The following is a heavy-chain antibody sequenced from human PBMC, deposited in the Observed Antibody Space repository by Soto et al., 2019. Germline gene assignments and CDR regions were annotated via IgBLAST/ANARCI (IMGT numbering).Heavy chain of an antibody. D-gene: IGHD6-13*01. CDR2: IYYSGST. Sequence: SETLSLTCTVSGGSISSSSYYWGWIRQPPGKGLEWIGSIYYSGSTYYNPSLKSRVTISVDTSKNQFSLKLSSVTAADTAVYYCARQIKEVEYSSSWYEWGGDYFDYWGQGTLVTVSS. CDR1: GGSISSSSYY. CDR3: ARQIKEVEYSSSWYEWGGDYFDY. V-gene: IGHV4-39*01. J-gene: IGHJ4*02.